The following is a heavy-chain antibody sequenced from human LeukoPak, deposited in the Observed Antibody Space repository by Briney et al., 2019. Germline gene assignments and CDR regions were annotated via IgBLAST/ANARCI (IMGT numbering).Heavy chain of an antibody. J-gene: IGHJ4*02. V-gene: IGHV4-34*01. CDR1: GGSFSGYY. Sequence: KPSETLSLTCAVYGGSFSGYYWSWIRQPPGKGLEWIGEINHSGSTNYNPSLKSRVTISVDTSKNQFSLKLSSVTAADTAVYYCARRYYGSGSSTIDYWGQGTLVTVSS. CDR3: ARRYYGSGSSTIDY. CDR2: INHSGST. D-gene: IGHD3-10*01.